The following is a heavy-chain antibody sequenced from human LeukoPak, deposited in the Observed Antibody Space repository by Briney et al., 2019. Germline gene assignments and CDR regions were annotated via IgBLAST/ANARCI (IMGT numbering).Heavy chain of an antibody. V-gene: IGHV4-39*01. CDR2: IYYSGST. CDR1: GGSISSRSYY. CDR3: ASLNDYSNSNFDY. J-gene: IGHJ4*02. Sequence: SETLSLTCTVSGGSISSRSYYWGWIRQPPGKGLVWIGSIYYSGSTYYNPSLKSRVTISVDTSKNQFSLKLSSVTAADTAVYYCASLNDYSNSNFDYWGQGTLVTVSS. D-gene: IGHD4-11*01.